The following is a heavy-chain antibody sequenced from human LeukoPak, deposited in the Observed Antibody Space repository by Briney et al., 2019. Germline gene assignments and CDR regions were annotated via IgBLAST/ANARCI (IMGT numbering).Heavy chain of an antibody. Sequence: ASVKVSCKVSGYTLTELSMHWVRQAPGKGLEWMGGFDPEDGETIYAQKFQGRVTMTRNTSISTAYMELSSLRSEDTAVYYCARGGGIAAAEDWGQGTLVTVSS. CDR3: ARGGGIAAAED. D-gene: IGHD6-13*01. V-gene: IGHV1-24*01. J-gene: IGHJ4*02. CDR1: GYTLTELS. CDR2: FDPEDGET.